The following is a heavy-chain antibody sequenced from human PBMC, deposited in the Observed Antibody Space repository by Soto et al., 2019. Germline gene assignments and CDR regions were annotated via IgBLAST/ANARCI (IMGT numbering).Heavy chain of an antibody. CDR3: ARTSYDYDTPGAFDI. CDR2: IYWDDDK. Sequence: SGPTLVNPTQTLTLTCTFSGFSLSTSGVGVGWIRQPPGKALEWLALIYWDDDKRYSPSLKSRLTITKDTSKNQVVLTMTNMDPVDTATYYCARTSYDYDTPGAFDIWGQGTMVTVSS. V-gene: IGHV2-5*02. D-gene: IGHD4-17*01. J-gene: IGHJ3*02. CDR1: GFSLSTSGVG.